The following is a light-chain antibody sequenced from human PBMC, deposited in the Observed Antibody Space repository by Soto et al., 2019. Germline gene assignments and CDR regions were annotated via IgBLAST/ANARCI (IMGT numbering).Light chain of an antibody. J-gene: IGKJ4*01. V-gene: IGKV3-20*01. CDR3: QQYGGSPRLT. CDR2: SAT. Sequence: EIVLTQSPGTLSLSPGKRATLSCRASQSVSSSYLAWYQQKPGQAPRLLIYSATKRATGIPDRFSGSGSGTDFTLTISRLEPEDFAVYYCQQYGGSPRLTFGGGTKLEIK. CDR1: QSVSSSY.